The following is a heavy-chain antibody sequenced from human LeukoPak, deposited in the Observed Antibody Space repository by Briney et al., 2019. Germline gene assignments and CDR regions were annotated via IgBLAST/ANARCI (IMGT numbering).Heavy chain of an antibody. D-gene: IGHD3-22*01. CDR1: GGSISSGDYY. J-gene: IGHJ3*02. Sequence: SQTLSLTCTVSGGSISSGDYYWSWIRQPPGKGLEWIGYIYYSGSTYYNPSLKSRVTISVDTSKDQFSLKLSSVTAADTAVYYCARGRRVVITPLDAFDIWGQGTMVTVSS. CDR2: IYYSGST. V-gene: IGHV4-30-4*01. CDR3: ARGRRVVITPLDAFDI.